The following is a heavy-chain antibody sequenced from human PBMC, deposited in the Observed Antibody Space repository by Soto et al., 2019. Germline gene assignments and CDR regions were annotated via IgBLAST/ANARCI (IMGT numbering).Heavy chain of an antibody. CDR3: ARDGPQPASGWTEYFDY. CDR1: GYNFTSYA. D-gene: IGHD6-19*01. Sequence: ASVKVSCKASGYNFTSYAMHWVRQAPGQSLEWMGWINGGKGNTKYSQKFQGRVTITRDTSASTAYMELSSLRSEDTAVYYCARDGPQPASGWTEYFDYWGQGNLVTVYS. CDR2: INGGKGNT. J-gene: IGHJ4*02. V-gene: IGHV1-3*01.